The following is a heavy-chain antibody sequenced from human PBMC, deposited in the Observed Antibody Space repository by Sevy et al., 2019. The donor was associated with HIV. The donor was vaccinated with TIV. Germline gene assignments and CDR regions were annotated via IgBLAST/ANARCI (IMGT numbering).Heavy chain of an antibody. V-gene: IGHV3-23*01. CDR1: GFTFSSYA. Sequence: GGSLRLSCAASGFTFSSYAMSWVRQAPGKGLEWVSAISGSGGSKYYADSVKGRFTISRDNSKNTLYLQMNSLRAEDTAVYYCAKDPLGYCSSTSCYDYWGQGTLVTVSS. J-gene: IGHJ4*02. CDR3: AKDPLGYCSSTSCYDY. CDR2: ISGSGGSK. D-gene: IGHD2-2*03.